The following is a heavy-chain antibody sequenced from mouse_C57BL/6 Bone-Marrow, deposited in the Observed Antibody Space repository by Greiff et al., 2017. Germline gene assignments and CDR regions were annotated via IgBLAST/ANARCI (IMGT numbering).Heavy chain of an antibody. CDR2: IWWDDDK. Sequence: QVTLKVSGPGILQPSQTLSLTCSFSGFSLSTFGMGVGWIRQPSGKVLEWLAHIWWDDDKYYNPALKSRLTISKDTAKNQVFLKIANVDTADTATYYCARIEGLLYDGYYVVPFAYWGQGTLVTVSA. CDR1: GFSLSTFGMG. CDR3: ARIEGLLYDGYYVVPFAY. V-gene: IGHV8-8*01. D-gene: IGHD2-3*01. J-gene: IGHJ3*01.